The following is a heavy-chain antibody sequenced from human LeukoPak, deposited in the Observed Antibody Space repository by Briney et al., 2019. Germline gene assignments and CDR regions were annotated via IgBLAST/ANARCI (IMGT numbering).Heavy chain of an antibody. CDR2: ITGNHGAT. J-gene: IGHJ5*02. V-gene: IGHV3-23*01. D-gene: IGHD4-17*01. Sequence: GGSLRLSCAASGFTFSSFAMTWVRQAPGKGLEWVSSITGNHGATYNIDSVKGRFTISRDNSQNTLYLQMDSLRAEDTAVYYCTKDPNGDYVGAFDPWGQGTLVTVSS. CDR1: GFTFSSFA. CDR3: TKDPNGDYVGAFDP.